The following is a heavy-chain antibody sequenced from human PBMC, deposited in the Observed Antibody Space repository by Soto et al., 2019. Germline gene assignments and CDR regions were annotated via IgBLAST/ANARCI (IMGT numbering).Heavy chain of an antibody. V-gene: IGHV1-18*01. CDR3: ARGGDGYNFGAVY. J-gene: IGHJ4*02. Sequence: ASVKVSCKASGYMFPSYGITWVRQAPGQGLEWMGWIIGNNGNANYAQNFQGRVTITADESTGTVNMELRSLRSEDTAVYYCARGGDGYNFGAVYWGQGTPVTVSS. D-gene: IGHD2-21*01. CDR2: IIGNNGNA. CDR1: GYMFPSYG.